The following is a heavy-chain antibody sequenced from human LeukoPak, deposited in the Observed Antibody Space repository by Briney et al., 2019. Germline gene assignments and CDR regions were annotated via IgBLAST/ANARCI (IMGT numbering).Heavy chain of an antibody. D-gene: IGHD5-24*01. CDR3: AREFQRRDGYNDDY. Sequence: ASVKVSCKASGYTFTGYYMHWVRLAPGQGLEWMGWINPNSGGTNYAQKFQGRVTMTRETSISTAYVELSRLRSDDTAVYYCAREFQRRDGYNDDYWGQGTLVTVSS. V-gene: IGHV1-2*02. J-gene: IGHJ4*02. CDR1: GYTFTGYY. CDR2: INPNSGGT.